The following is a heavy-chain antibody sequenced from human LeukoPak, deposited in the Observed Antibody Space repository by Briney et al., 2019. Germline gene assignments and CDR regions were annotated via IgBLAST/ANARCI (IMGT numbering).Heavy chain of an antibody. D-gene: IGHD3/OR15-3a*01. J-gene: IGHJ5*02. Sequence: PSETLSLTCTVSGGSIGSHYWNWIRQPAGKRLEWIGRVYSRGSTNYNPSLKSRVTVSVDNSKNQFSLKLSSVTVADTAVYYCARSYNDFNWFDPWGQGILVTVSA. CDR2: VYSRGST. CDR3: ARSYNDFNWFDP. V-gene: IGHV4-4*07. CDR1: GGSIGSHY.